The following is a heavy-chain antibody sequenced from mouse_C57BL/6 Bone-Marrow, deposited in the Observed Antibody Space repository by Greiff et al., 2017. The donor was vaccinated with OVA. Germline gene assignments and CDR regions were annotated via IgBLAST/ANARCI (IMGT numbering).Heavy chain of an antibody. Sequence: VHLVESGAELVKPGASVKLSCKASGYTFTSYWMHWVKQRPGQGLEWIGMIHPNSGSTNYNEKFKSKATLTVDKSSSTAYMQLSSLTSEDSAVYYCARNYGSSGFAYWGQGTLVTVSA. D-gene: IGHD1-1*01. J-gene: IGHJ3*01. CDR1: GYTFTSYW. CDR3: ARNYGSSGFAY. V-gene: IGHV1-64*01. CDR2: IHPNSGST.